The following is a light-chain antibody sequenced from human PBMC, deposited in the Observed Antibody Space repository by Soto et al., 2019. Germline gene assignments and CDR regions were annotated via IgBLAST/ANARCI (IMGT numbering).Light chain of an antibody. CDR3: QQSYSTPRT. V-gene: IGKV1-39*01. J-gene: IGKJ1*01. CDR1: QSISSY. Sequence: DIQMTQSPSSLSASVGDRVTITCRASQSISSYLNWYQQKPGKAPKLLIYAASSLQSGGPSRFSGSGSGTDFTLTISSLQPEDFATYYCQQSYSTPRTFGQGTKV. CDR2: AAS.